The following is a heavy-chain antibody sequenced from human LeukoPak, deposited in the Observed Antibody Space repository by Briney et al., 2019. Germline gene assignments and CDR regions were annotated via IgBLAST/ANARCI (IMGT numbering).Heavy chain of an antibody. V-gene: IGHV4-61*02. CDR1: GGSISSGSYY. CDR3: ARDTNYDFWSGYYTFGVPAWFDP. Sequence: SETLSLTCTVSGGSISSGSYYWSWIRQPAGKGLEWIGRIYTSGSTNYNPSLKSRVTISVDTSKNQFSLKLSSVTAADTAVYYCARDTNYDFWSGYYTFGVPAWFDPWGQGTLVTVSS. D-gene: IGHD3-3*01. CDR2: IYTSGST. J-gene: IGHJ5*02.